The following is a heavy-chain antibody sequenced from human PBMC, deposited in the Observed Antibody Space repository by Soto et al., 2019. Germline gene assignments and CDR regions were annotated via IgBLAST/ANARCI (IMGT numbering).Heavy chain of an antibody. CDR1: GFTFSSYG. J-gene: IGHJ6*02. V-gene: IGHV3-30*18. Sequence: QVQLVESGGGVVQPGRSLRLSCAASGFTFSSYGMHWVRQAPGKGLEWVAVISYDGSNKYYADSVKGRFTISRDNSKNTLYLQMNSLRAEDTAVYYCAKSSGGSCCLMDVWGQGTTVTVSS. CDR2: ISYDGSNK. CDR3: AKSSGGSCCLMDV. D-gene: IGHD2-15*01.